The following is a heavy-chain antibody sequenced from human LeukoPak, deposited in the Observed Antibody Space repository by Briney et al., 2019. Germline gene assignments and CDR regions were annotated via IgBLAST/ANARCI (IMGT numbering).Heavy chain of an antibody. Sequence: GGSLRLSCAASGFTFSSYAMHWVRQAPGKGLEWVAVISYDGSNKYYADSVKGRFTISRDNSKNTLYLQMNSLRAEDTAVYYCARESCSGTNCYVGYWFDPWGQGTLVTVSS. CDR3: ARESCSGTNCYVGYWFDP. V-gene: IGHV3-30*04. D-gene: IGHD2-15*01. CDR1: GFTFSSYA. J-gene: IGHJ5*02. CDR2: ISYDGSNK.